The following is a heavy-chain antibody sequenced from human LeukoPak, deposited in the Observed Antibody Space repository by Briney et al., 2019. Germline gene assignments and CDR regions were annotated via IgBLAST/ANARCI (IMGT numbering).Heavy chain of an antibody. D-gene: IGHD3-22*01. J-gene: IGHJ6*03. CDR2: IYYSGST. CDR1: GGSISSNSYY. Sequence: SETLSLTCTVSGGSISSNSYYWGWIRQPPGKGLEWIGSIYYSGSTYYNPSLKSRVTISVDTSKNQLSLKLNSVTAADTAVYYCARGRSGYYSKYYYYMDVWGKGATVTVSS. V-gene: IGHV4-39*07. CDR3: ARGRSGYYSKYYYYMDV.